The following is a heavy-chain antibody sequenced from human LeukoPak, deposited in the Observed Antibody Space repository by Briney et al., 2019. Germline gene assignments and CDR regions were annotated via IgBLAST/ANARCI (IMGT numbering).Heavy chain of an antibody. CDR2: ISSSSSTI. D-gene: IGHD3-22*01. CDR3: ARDRGRIIDSSPYYFDY. Sequence: GGSLRLSCAASGFTFSSYSMNWVRQAPGKGLEWVSYISSSSSTIYYADSVKGRFTISRDNAKNSLYLQMNSLRAEDTAVYYCARDRGRIIDSSPYYFDYWGQGTLVTVSS. J-gene: IGHJ4*02. CDR1: GFTFSSYS. V-gene: IGHV3-48*04.